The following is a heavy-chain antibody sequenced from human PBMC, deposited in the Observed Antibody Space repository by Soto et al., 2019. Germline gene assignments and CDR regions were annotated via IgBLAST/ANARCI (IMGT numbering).Heavy chain of an antibody. CDR3: ARENDYGNGWFDP. Sequence: QPWGSLRLSFAVSGFTVSSNYMSWVRQAPGKGLEWVSVIYSGGSTYYADSVKGRFTISRDNSKNTLYLQMNSLRAEDTAVYYCARENDYGNGWFDPWGQGTLVTVSS. D-gene: IGHD4-17*01. J-gene: IGHJ5*02. CDR2: IYSGGST. V-gene: IGHV3-66*01. CDR1: GFTVSSNY.